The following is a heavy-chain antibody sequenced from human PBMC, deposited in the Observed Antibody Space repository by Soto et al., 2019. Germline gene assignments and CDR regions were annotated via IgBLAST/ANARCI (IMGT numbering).Heavy chain of an antibody. V-gene: IGHV3-23*01. CDR3: ARWSYLDY. J-gene: IGHJ4*02. CDR2: ISGSDGKT. D-gene: IGHD2-15*01. Sequence: GGSLRLSCASSGFSFSSYAMIWLRHAPGKGLEWVSTISGSDGKTFYADSVKGRFSISRDTSDNMLYLHMNSLREDDTAVYYCARWSYLDYWGQGARVTVSS. CDR1: GFSFSSYA.